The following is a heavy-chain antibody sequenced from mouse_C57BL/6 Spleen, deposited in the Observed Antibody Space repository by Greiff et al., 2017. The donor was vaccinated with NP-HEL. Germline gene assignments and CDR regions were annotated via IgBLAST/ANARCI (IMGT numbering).Heavy chain of an antibody. CDR1: GFTFSSYG. CDR2: ISSGGSYT. V-gene: IGHV5-6*02. Sequence: DVMLVESGGDLVKPGGSLKLSCAASGFTFSSYGMSWVRQTPDKRLEWVATISSGGSYTYYPDSVKGRFTISRDNAKNTLYLQMSSLKSEDTAMYYCERRSMVTYYFDYWGQGTTLTVSS. J-gene: IGHJ2*01. D-gene: IGHD2-10*02. CDR3: ERRSMVTYYFDY.